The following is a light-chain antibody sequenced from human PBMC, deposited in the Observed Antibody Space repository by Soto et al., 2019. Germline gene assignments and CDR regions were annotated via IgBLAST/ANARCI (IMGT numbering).Light chain of an antibody. CDR3: QQYSSCSSYT. CDR2: KAS. Sequence: DIQMTQSPSTLSACVGDRVTITCRASQSISSLLAWYQQKPEKAPKILNYKASSLERGFPSRFSGSGSGTEFSLIIRRMQAEDFATYICQQYSSCSSYTFGQGKKVEIK. J-gene: IGKJ2*01. CDR1: QSISSL. V-gene: IGKV1-5*03.